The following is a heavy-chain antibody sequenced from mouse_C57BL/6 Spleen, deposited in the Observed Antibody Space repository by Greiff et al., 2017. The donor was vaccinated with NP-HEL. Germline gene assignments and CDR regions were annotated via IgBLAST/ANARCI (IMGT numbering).Heavy chain of an antibody. J-gene: IGHJ4*01. D-gene: IGHD2-12*01. CDR1: GFSLTSYG. V-gene: IGHV2-6*01. CDR2: IWGVGST. Sequence: QVQLQQSGPGLVAPSQSLSITCTVSGFSLTSYGVDWVRQSPGKGLEWLGVIWGVGSTNYNSALKSRLSISKDNSKSQVFLKMNSLQTDDTAMYYCARDYDAYAMDYWGQGTSVTVSS. CDR3: ARDYDAYAMDY.